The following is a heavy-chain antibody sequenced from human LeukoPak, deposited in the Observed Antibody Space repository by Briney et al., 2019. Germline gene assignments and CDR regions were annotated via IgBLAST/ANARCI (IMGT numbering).Heavy chain of an antibody. J-gene: IGHJ5*01. CDR3: ARHIKGFES. Sequence: SETLSLTCTVSGGSISSYYWSWIRQPPGKGLEWIGYIYYSRTTNYNPSLKSRVTISADTSKNQFSLKLTSVTAADTAVYYCARHIKGFESWGQGTLVIVSS. CDR1: GGSISSYY. CDR2: IYYSRTT. V-gene: IGHV4-59*08.